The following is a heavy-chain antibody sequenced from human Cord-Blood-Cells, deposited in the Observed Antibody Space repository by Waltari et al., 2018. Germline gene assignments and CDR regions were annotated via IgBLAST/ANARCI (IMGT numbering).Heavy chain of an antibody. D-gene: IGHD3-16*01. CDR2: IYPGDSDT. Sequence: EVQLVQSGAEVKKPGEPLKTSGKGSGNGFTSYWLGWVRPMPGKGLEWMGIIYPGDSDTRYSPAFQGQVTISADKSISTAYLQWSSLKASDTAMYYCARHGLGVYWYFDLWGRGTLVTVSS. CDR3: ARHGLGVYWYFDL. V-gene: IGHV5-51*01. J-gene: IGHJ2*01. CDR1: GNGFTSYW.